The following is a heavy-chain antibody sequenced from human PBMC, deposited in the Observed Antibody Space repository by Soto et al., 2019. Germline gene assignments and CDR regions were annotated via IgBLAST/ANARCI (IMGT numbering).Heavy chain of an antibody. J-gene: IGHJ5*02. CDR3: ARGYCTTTICDPWFDP. CDR1: GYAFTSYW. V-gene: IGHV5-51*01. Sequence: GESLKISCTGSGYAFTSYWIAWVRQMPGHGLEWMGIIYPGDTDTRYSPSFPGQVTISADKSITTAYLQWSSLKASDTAMYYCARGYCTTTICDPWFDPWGQGTLVTVSS. CDR2: IYPGDTDT. D-gene: IGHD2-2*01.